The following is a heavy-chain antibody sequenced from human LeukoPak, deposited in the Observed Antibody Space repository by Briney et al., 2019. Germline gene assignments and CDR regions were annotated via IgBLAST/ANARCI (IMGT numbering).Heavy chain of an antibody. D-gene: IGHD3-22*01. V-gene: IGHV1-69*04. Sequence: SVKVSCKASGGTFSSYAISWVRQAPGQGLEWMGRIIPILGIANYAQKFQGRVTITADKSTSTAYMELRSLRSDDTAVYYCARDATITMIVVVSMYYFDYWGQGTLVTVSS. CDR2: IIPILGIA. J-gene: IGHJ4*02. CDR3: ARDATITMIVVVSMYYFDY. CDR1: GGTFSSYA.